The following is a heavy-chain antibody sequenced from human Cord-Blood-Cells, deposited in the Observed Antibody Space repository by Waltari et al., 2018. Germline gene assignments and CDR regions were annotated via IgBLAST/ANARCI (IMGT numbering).Heavy chain of an antibody. CDR2: ISWNSGSI. CDR3: AKDMGGGSA. D-gene: IGHD1-26*01. CDR1: GFTFDDYA. V-gene: IGHV3-9*01. J-gene: IGHJ5*02. Sequence: EVQLVESGGGLVQPGRSLRLSCAASGFTFDDYAMHWVRQAPGKGLEGVSGISWNSGSIGYADSVKGRFTISRDNAKNSLYLQMNSLRAEDTALYYCAKDMGGGSAWGQGTLVTVSS.